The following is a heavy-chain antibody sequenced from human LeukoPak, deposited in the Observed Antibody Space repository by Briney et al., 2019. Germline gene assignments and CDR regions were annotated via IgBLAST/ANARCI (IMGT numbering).Heavy chain of an antibody. CDR3: ARALSGSPAVFDS. J-gene: IGHJ4*02. D-gene: IGHD1-26*01. Sequence: SETLSLTCAVSTGSISGYYWSWIRQPPGKGLEWIGFRYYSGASNYNPSLRGRVTISVDRSKSQVSLKMTSVTAADTAVYYCARALSGSPAVFDSWGQETLVSVSS. CDR1: TGSISGYY. CDR2: RYYSGAS. V-gene: IGHV4-59*08.